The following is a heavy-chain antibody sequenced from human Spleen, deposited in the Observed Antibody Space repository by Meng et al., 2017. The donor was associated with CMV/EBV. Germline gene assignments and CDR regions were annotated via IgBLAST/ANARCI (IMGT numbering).Heavy chain of an antibody. CDR3: AKILEPYGSNTLQGMDV. V-gene: IGHV3-23*03. CDR1: GFTFSSYA. Sequence: ESLKISCAASGFTFSSYAMSWVRQAPGKGLEWVSVIYSGGSSTYYADSVKGRFTISRDNSKNTLYLQMNSLRADDTAVYYCAKILEPYGSNTLQGMDVWGQGTTVTVSS. J-gene: IGHJ6*02. CDR2: IYSGGSST. D-gene: IGHD2-15*01.